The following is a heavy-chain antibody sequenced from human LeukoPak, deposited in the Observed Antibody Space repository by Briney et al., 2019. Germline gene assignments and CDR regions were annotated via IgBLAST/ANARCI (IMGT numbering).Heavy chain of an antibody. D-gene: IGHD5-12*01. V-gene: IGHV4-34*01. CDR3: AREKGGYSGYHSIGIDY. CDR2: INHSGST. CDR1: GGSFGGYY. Sequence: SETLSLTCAVYGGSFGGYYWSWIRQPPGKGLEWIGEINHSGSTNYNPSLKSRVTISVDTSKNQFSLKLSSVTAADTAVYYCAREKGGYSGYHSIGIDYWGQGTLVTVSS. J-gene: IGHJ4*02.